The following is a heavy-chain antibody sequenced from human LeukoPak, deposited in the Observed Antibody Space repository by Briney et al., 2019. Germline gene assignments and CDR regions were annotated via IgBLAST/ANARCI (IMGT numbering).Heavy chain of an antibody. J-gene: IGHJ4*02. CDR1: GFTFSSHG. Sequence: TGGSLRLSCAASGFTFSSHGMIWVRQAPGKGLEWVSYISPGSGTIYYADSVKGRFTISRDNAENSLSLQMNSLRDDDTGVYYCARVRGPTVVTMYFDYWGQGTLVTVSS. CDR3: ARVRGPTVVTMYFDY. CDR2: ISPGSGTI. D-gene: IGHD4-23*01. V-gene: IGHV3-48*02.